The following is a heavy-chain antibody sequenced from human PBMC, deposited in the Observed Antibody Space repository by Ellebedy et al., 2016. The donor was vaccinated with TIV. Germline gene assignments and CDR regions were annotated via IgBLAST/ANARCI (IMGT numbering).Heavy chain of an antibody. J-gene: IGHJ4*02. CDR3: ARVRYSGSYSVFDY. CDR1: GGSFSSYY. CDR2: IYYSGST. D-gene: IGHD1-26*01. Sequence: SETLSLTXAVYGGSFSSYYWSWIRQPPGKGLEWIGYIYYSGSTNYNPSLKSRVTISVDTSKNQFSLKLSSVTAADTAVYYCARVRYSGSYSVFDYWGQGTLVTVSS. V-gene: IGHV4-59*12.